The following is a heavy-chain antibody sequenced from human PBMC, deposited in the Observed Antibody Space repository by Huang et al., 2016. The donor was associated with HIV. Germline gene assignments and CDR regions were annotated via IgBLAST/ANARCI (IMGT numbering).Heavy chain of an antibody. V-gene: IGHV1-3*01. CDR3: ARNHGYSSGWPYFDY. CDR2: SNAGNGNK. J-gene: IGHJ4*02. Sequence: QVQLVQSGAEVKKPGASVKVSCKASGYTFVDYAMHWVRQAPGQRLEWMGWSNAGNGNKRYSQKFQGRVTISSDTSASAAYMELSSLRSEDTAVYYCARNHGYSSGWPYFDYWGQGTLVTVSS. CDR1: GYTFVDYA. D-gene: IGHD6-19*01.